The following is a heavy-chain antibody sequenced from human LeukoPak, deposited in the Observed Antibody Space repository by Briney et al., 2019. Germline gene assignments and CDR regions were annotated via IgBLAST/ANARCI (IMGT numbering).Heavy chain of an antibody. CDR2: IYSGGST. Sequence: SGGSLRLSCAASGFTVSSNYMSWVRQAPGKGLEWVSVIYSGGSTYYADSVKGRFTISRDNSKNTLYLQMNSLRAEDTAVYYCAKDLPDPGTSRHFQYWVQATLVTVSS. J-gene: IGHJ1*01. CDR1: GFTVSSNY. D-gene: IGHD2-8*01. CDR3: AKDLPDPGTSRHFQY. V-gene: IGHV3-53*01.